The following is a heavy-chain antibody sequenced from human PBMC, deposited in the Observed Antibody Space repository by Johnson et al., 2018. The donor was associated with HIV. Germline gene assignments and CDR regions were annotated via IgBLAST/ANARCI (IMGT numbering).Heavy chain of an antibody. CDR2: ITWNGGST. D-gene: IGHD5-18*01. V-gene: IGHV3-20*04. Sequence: MQLVESGRGVVRPGGSLRLSCAASGFTFDDYGMSWVRQAPGKGLEWVSGITWNGGSTGSADSVKVPFTISRDNAKNSLYLQMNSLRAEDTALYYCARVVGYKYGSAGDNDAFDIWGQGTMFTVSS. CDR1: GFTFDDYG. CDR3: ARVVGYKYGSAGDNDAFDI. J-gene: IGHJ3*02.